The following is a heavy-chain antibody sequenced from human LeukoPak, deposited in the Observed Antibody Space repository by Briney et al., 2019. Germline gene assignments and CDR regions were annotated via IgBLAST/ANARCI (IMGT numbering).Heavy chain of an antibody. CDR1: GFTFSSFA. CDR2: ISFSGGDT. V-gene: IGHV3-23*01. Sequence: GGSLRLSCAASGFTFSSFAMNWFRQAPGKGLEWVSAISFSGGDTYYADSVKGRFTISRDNSKNTLFLQVSSLRAEDTAIYYCAKGGGWLYYFDYWGQGTLVTVSS. CDR3: AKGGGWLYYFDY. J-gene: IGHJ4*02. D-gene: IGHD6-19*01.